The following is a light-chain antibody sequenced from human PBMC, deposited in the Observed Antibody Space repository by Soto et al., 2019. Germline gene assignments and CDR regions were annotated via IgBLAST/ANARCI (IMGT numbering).Light chain of an antibody. Sequence: PSSLSAYVGDRVNITSRASQSISSYLNWYQQKPGKAPKLLIYAASSLQSGVPSRFSGSGSGTDFTLTISSLQPEDFATYYCQQLDTYQLTFGGGTKVDIK. CDR1: QSISSY. J-gene: IGKJ4*01. CDR3: QQLDTYQLT. V-gene: IGKV1-39*01. CDR2: AAS.